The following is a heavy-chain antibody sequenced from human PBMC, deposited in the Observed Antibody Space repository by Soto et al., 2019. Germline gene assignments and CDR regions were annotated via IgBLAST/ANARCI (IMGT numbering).Heavy chain of an antibody. CDR1: GYTFTSYG. J-gene: IGHJ4*02. CDR3: ARTDSSGYYYAFDY. D-gene: IGHD3-22*01. V-gene: IGHV1-18*01. Sequence: QVQLVQSGAEVKKPGASVKVSCKASGYTFTSYGISWVRQAPGQGLEWMVWISTYNGNTNSAQKLRGRATMTTDTSTSTAYMELRSLRSDDTAVYYCARTDSSGYYYAFDYWGQGTLVTVSS. CDR2: ISTYNGNT.